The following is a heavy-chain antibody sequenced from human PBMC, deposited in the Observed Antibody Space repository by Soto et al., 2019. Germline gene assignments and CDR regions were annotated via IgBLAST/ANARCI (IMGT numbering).Heavy chain of an antibody. Sequence: VSLRLSCAVSGFTFSTYWMSWVRQAPGKGLEWVANIKQDGSEKYYVDSVKGRFTISRDNAKNSLYLLMNSLRAEDTAVFYCARGMVYDTADIIRYYYYVMDVWGQGTTVTVSS. CDR3: ARGMVYDTADIIRYYYYVMDV. CDR2: IKQDGSEK. J-gene: IGHJ6*02. CDR1: GFTFSTYW. V-gene: IGHV3-7*01. D-gene: IGHD2-8*01.